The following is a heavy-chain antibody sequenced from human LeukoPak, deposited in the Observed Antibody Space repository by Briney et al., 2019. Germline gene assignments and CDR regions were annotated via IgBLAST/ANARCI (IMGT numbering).Heavy chain of an antibody. D-gene: IGHD6-13*01. CDR3: AREEGAAARLYYYYGMDV. V-gene: IGHV6-1*01. Sequence: SQTLSLTCAISGDSVSNNIATWNWVRQSPSRGLEWLGRTYYRSRWGNDYAISVKGRITLNPDTSRNQYSLQLNSVTPEDTAVYYCAREEGAAARLYYYYGMDVWGQGTTVTVSS. CDR1: GDSVSNNIAT. CDR2: TYYRSRWGN. J-gene: IGHJ6*02.